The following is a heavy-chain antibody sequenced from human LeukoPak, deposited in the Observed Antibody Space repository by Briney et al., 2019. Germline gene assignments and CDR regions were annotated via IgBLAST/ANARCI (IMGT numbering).Heavy chain of an antibody. CDR3: AKGSQGGYNSMADY. J-gene: IGHJ4*02. CDR1: GFSFSDNY. D-gene: IGHD5-24*01. Sequence: GGSLRLSCAASGFSFSDNYMSWIRQAPGKGLEWVSYISNSGSYTNYPDSVKGRFTISRDNAKNSLYLQMNSLRAEDTAVYYCAKGSQGGYNSMADYWGQGTLVTVSS. CDR2: ISNSGSYT. V-gene: IGHV3-11*05.